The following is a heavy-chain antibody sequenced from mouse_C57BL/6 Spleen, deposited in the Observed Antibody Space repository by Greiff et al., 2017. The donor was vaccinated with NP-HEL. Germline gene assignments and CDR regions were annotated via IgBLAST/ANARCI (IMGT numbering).Heavy chain of an antibody. CDR2: INPSNGGT. Sequence: QVQLQQPGPELVKPGASVKLSCKASGYTFTSYWMHWVKQRPGQGLEWIGDINPSNGGTNYNEKFKSKATLTVDKSSSTAYMQLSSLTSEDSAVYYCARPGVLHAMDYWGQGTSVTVSS. J-gene: IGHJ4*01. CDR3: ARPGVLHAMDY. V-gene: IGHV1-53*01. CDR1: GYTFTSYW. D-gene: IGHD2-14*01.